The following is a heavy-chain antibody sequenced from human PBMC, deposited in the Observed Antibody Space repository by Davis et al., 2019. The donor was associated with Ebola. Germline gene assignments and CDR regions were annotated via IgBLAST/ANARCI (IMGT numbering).Heavy chain of an antibody. D-gene: IGHD3-3*01. Sequence: PSETLSLTCTVSGGSISSYYWSWIRQPPGKGLEWIGYIYYSGSTNYNPSLKSRVTISVDTSKNQFSLKLSSVTAADTAVYYCATSRMEGYYYMDIWGKGTTVTVSS. V-gene: IGHV4-59*01. CDR2: IYYSGST. CDR3: ATSRMEGYYYMDI. CDR1: GGSISSYY. J-gene: IGHJ6*03.